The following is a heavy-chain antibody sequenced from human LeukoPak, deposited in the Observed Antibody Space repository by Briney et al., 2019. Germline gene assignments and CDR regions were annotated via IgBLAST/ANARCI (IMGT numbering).Heavy chain of an antibody. V-gene: IGHV3-21*01. CDR1: GFIFSTYS. D-gene: IGHD3-3*01. CDR3: ARGYDPGKFDYYYYGMDV. J-gene: IGHJ6*02. Sequence: GGSLRLSCAASGFIFSTYSINWVRQAPGKGLEWVSSISSSSSYIYYADSVKGRFTISRDNAKNSLYLQMNSLRAEDTAVYYCARGYDPGKFDYYYYGMDVWGQGTTVTVSS. CDR2: ISSSSSYI.